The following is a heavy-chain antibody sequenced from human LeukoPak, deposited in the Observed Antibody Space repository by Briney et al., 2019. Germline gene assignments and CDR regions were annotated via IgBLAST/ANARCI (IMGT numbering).Heavy chain of an antibody. J-gene: IGHJ6*03. CDR3: AISIGYSYGYYYYYYMDV. D-gene: IGHD5-18*01. CDR2: INPNSGGT. Sequence: ASVKVSCKASGYTFTGYYMHWVRQAPGQGLEWMGWINPNSGGTNYAQKFQGRATMTRDTSISTAYMELSRLRSDDTAVYYCAISIGYSYGYYYYYYMDVWGKGTTVTVSS. CDR1: GYTFTGYY. V-gene: IGHV1-2*02.